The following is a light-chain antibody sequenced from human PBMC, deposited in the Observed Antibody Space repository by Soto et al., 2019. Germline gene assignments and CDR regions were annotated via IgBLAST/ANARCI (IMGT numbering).Light chain of an antibody. CDR3: QQYNSYSLT. J-gene: IGKJ4*01. CDR2: DAS. CDR1: QSISSW. Sequence: DIQMTQSPSTLSASVGDRVTITCRASQSISSWLAWYQQKPGKAPKLLIYDASSLESGVPSRFSGSGSGTEFTLTISSLQPDDFATYYCQQYNSYSLTFGGGNKVDIK. V-gene: IGKV1-5*01.